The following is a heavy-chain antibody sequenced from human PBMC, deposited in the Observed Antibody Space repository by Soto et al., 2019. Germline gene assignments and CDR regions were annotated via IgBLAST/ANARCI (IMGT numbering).Heavy chain of an antibody. J-gene: IGHJ6*02. Sequence: QVQLVESGGGVVQPGRSLRLSCAASGFTFSSYAMHWVRQAPGKGLEWVAVISYDGSNKYYADSVKGRFTISRDNSKNTLYLQMNSLRAEDTAVYYCAREDVVVVAAMRYYGMDVWGQGTTVTVSS. CDR3: AREDVVVVAAMRYYGMDV. CDR2: ISYDGSNK. D-gene: IGHD2-15*01. V-gene: IGHV3-30-3*01. CDR1: GFTFSSYA.